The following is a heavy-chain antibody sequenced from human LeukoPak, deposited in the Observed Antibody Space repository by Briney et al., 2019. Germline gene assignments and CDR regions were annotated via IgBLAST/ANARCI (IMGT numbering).Heavy chain of an antibody. CDR3: AREEDYDAFDI. CDR2: INSDGSSA. Sequence: GGSLRLSCAASGFTFSSYWMHWVRQAPGKGLVWVSRINSDGSSASYADSVKGRFTISRGNAKNTLYLQMNSLRAEDTAVYYCAREEDYDAFDIWGQGTMVTVSS. D-gene: IGHD3/OR15-3a*01. J-gene: IGHJ3*02. CDR1: GFTFSSYW. V-gene: IGHV3-74*01.